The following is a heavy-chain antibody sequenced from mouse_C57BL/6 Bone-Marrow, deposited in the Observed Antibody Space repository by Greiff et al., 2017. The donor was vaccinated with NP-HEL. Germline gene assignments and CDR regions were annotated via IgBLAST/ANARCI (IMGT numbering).Heavy chain of an antibody. Sequence: EVQLVESGGGLVQPKGSLKLSCAASGFSFNTYAMNWVRQAPGKGLEWVARIRSKSNNYATYYADSVKDRFTISRDDSESMLYLQMNNLKTEDTAMYYCVRHPRRGMGYFDVWGTGTTVTVSS. D-gene: IGHD2-3*01. V-gene: IGHV10-1*01. CDR3: VRHPRRGMGYFDV. J-gene: IGHJ1*03. CDR1: GFSFNTYA. CDR2: IRSKSNNYAT.